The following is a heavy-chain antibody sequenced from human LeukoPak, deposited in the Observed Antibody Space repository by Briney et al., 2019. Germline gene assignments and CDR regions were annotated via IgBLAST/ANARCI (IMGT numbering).Heavy chain of an antibody. CDR3: AREGGSGWYSGWFDP. CDR1: GFTFSDYY. Sequence: GGSLRLSCAASGFTFSDYYMSWIRQAPGKGLEWVSYISGTGLTIYYADSVKGRFTISRDNAKNSLYLQMNSLRAEDTAVYYCAREGGSGWYSGWFDPWGQGTLVTVSS. CDR2: ISGTGLTI. J-gene: IGHJ5*02. D-gene: IGHD6-19*01. V-gene: IGHV3-11*04.